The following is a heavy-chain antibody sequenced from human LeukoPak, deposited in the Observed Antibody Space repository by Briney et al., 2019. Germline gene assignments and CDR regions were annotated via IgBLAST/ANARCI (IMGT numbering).Heavy chain of an antibody. D-gene: IGHD3-10*01. Sequence: SETLSLTCAVYGGSFSGYYWSWIRQPPGKGLEWIGEINHSGSTNYNPSLKSRVTISVDTSKNQFSLKLSSVTAADTAVYYCARSLGARGPNWFDPWGQGTLVTVSS. CDR3: ARSLGARGPNWFDP. V-gene: IGHV4-34*01. CDR1: GGSFSGYY. CDR2: INHSGST. J-gene: IGHJ5*02.